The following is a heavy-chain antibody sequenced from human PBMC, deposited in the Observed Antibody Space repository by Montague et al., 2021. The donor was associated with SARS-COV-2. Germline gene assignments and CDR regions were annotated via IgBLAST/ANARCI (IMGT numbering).Heavy chain of an antibody. J-gene: IGHJ4*02. D-gene: IGHD3-3*01. CDR1: GGSIRSYY. CDR3: ASQVPDFWSGIDY. CDR2: IYYSGST. V-gene: IGHV4-59*01. Sequence: SETLSLTCTVSGGSIRSYYWSWIRQPPGKGLEWIGYIYYSGSTNYNPSLKNRVTISVDTSKNQFSLKLSSVTAADTAVYYCASQVPDFWSGIDYWGQGTLVTVSS.